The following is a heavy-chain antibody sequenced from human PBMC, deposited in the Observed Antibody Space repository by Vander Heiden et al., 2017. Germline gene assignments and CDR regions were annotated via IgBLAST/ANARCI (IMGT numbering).Heavy chain of an antibody. CDR3: ARWGGATWVVDY. V-gene: IGHV3-30-3*01. J-gene: IGHJ4*02. CDR2: ISYDGSNK. D-gene: IGHD1-26*01. Sequence: QVQLVESGGGVVQPGRSLRLSCAASGFTFSSYAMHWVRQAPGKGLEWVAVISYDGSNKYYADAVKGRFTISRDNSKNTLYLKMNSMRAEDTAVYYCARWGGATWVVDYWGQGTLVTVSS. CDR1: GFTFSSYA.